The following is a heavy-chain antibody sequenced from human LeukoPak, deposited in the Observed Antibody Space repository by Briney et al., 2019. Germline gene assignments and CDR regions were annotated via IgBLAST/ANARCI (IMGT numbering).Heavy chain of an antibody. CDR3: VRGSSGYYYSHWHFDL. CDR2: IKQDGSQK. D-gene: IGHD3-22*01. CDR1: EFTFSGYW. V-gene: IGHV3-7*01. J-gene: IGHJ2*01. Sequence: VGSLRLSCAASEFTFSGYWMTWVHQAPGKGPEWVADIKQDGSQKNYMDSVKGRFTISRDNARNSLFLQMNSLRVEDTAVYYCVRGSSGYYYSHWHFDLWGRGTLLTVSS.